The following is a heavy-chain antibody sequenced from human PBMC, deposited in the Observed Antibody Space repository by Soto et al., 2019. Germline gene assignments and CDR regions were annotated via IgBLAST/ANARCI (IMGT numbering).Heavy chain of an antibody. Sequence: PWEPMKICCKGSEYSITSYWSGRVRKMPGKGLEWMGIIYPGDSDTRYSPSFQGQVTISADKSISTAYLQWSSLKASDTAMYYCARHRNYAAMVTIYYDFSFMAVWGKGTTVPVSS. V-gene: IGHV5-51*01. CDR1: EYSITSYW. D-gene: IGHD5-18*01. J-gene: IGHJ6*03. CDR3: ARHRNYAAMVTIYYDFSFMAV. CDR2: IYPGDSDT.